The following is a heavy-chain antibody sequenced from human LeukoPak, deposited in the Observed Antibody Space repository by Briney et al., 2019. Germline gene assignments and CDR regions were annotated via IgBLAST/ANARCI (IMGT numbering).Heavy chain of an antibody. CDR2: ISSSISYT. CDR1: GFTFSSYS. J-gene: IGHJ6*04. D-gene: IGHD3-10*01. Sequence: PGGSLRLSCAASGFTFSSYSMNWVRQAPGKGLEWVSSISSSISYTYYADSVKGRFTISRDNAKNSLYLQMNSLRAEDTAVYYCARDRRGYFYYGMDVWGKGTTVTVSS. V-gene: IGHV3-21*01. CDR3: ARDRRGYFYYGMDV.